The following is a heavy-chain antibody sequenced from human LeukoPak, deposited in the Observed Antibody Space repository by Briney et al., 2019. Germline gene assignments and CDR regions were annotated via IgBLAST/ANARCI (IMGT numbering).Heavy chain of an antibody. CDR3: AKDDYYDTSGYRD. V-gene: IGHV3-30*04. CDR1: GFTFSSYA. D-gene: IGHD3-22*01. Sequence: GGSLRLSCAASGFTFSSYAMHWVRQAPGKGLEWVAVISYDGSNKYYADSVKGRFTISRDNSKNTLYLQMNSLRAEDTAVYYCAKDDYYDTSGYRDWGQGTLVTVSS. CDR2: ISYDGSNK. J-gene: IGHJ4*02.